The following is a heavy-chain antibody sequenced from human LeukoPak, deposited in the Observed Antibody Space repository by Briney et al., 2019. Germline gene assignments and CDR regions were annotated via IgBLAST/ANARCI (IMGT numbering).Heavy chain of an antibody. CDR3: ARTVEMATNWFDP. D-gene: IGHD5-24*01. J-gene: IGHJ5*02. CDR1: GGSISSGGYY. Sequence: TSETLSLTCTVSGGSISSGGYYWNWIRQHPGKGLEWIGYIYYSGSTYYNPPLKSRVTISVDTSKNQFSLKLSSVTAADTAVYCCARTVEMATNWFDPWGQGTLVTVSS. V-gene: IGHV4-31*03. CDR2: IYYSGST.